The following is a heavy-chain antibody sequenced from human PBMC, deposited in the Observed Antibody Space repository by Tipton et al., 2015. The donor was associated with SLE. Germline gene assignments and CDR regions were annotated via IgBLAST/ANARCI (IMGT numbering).Heavy chain of an antibody. CDR1: GFTFGDYA. V-gene: IGHV3-9*01. D-gene: IGHD2-21*01. J-gene: IGHJ4*02. CDR3: VRELDDCAGDCLAF. CDR2: ISWNSGTV. Sequence: RSLRLSCAASGFTFGDYAMHWVRQAPGKGLEWVSGISWNSGTVGYADSVKGRLTISRDNVNNMLYLQMNSLRAEDTAVYHCVRELDDCAGDCLAFWGQGTLVTVSS.